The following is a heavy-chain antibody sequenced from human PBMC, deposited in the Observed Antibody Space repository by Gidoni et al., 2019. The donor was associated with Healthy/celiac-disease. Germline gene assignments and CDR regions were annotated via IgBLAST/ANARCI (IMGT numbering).Heavy chain of an antibody. CDR2: INPNSGGT. CDR1: GHTFTGYY. J-gene: IGHJ4*02. D-gene: IGHD3-3*01. Sequence: QVQLVQSGAEVKKPGASVKVSCKASGHTFTGYYMHWVRQAPGQGLEWRGRINPNSGGTNYAQKFQGRVTMTRDTSISTAYMELSRLRSDDTAVYYCARGGRFLEWLFHFDYWGQGTLVTVSS. V-gene: IGHV1-2*06. CDR3: ARGGRFLEWLFHFDY.